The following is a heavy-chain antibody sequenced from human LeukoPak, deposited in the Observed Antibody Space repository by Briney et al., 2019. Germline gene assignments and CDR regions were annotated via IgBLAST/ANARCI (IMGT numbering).Heavy chain of an antibody. Sequence: ASVNVSCKASGYTFTSYAMNWVRQAPGQGLEWMGWINTNTGNPTYAQGFSGRFVFSLDTSVSTAYLQISSLKAEDTAVYYCAREGKDPSTVTTDFDYWGQGTLVTVSS. CDR3: AREGKDPSTVTTDFDY. V-gene: IGHV7-4-1*02. J-gene: IGHJ4*02. CDR2: INTNTGNP. CDR1: GYTFTSYA. D-gene: IGHD4-17*01.